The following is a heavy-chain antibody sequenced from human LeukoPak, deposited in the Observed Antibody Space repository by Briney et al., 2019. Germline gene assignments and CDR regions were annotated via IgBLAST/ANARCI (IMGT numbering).Heavy chain of an antibody. CDR3: ARRISYDNGGDASDI. V-gene: IGHV1-46*01. Sequence: ASVKVSCKASGYTFTSHYIHWVRQAPGQGLEWMGIINPSGGSTNYAQKFQGRVTMTRDTSTSTVYMELSSLRSEDTAVYYCARRISYDNGGDASDIWGQGTMVTVSS. J-gene: IGHJ3*02. CDR1: GYTFTSHY. CDR2: INPSGGST. D-gene: IGHD3-22*01.